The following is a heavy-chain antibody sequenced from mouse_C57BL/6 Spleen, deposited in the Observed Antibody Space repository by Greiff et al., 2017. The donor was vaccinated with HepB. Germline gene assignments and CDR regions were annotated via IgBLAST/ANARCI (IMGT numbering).Heavy chain of an antibody. CDR1: GYTFTDYY. Sequence: EVQLQQSGPVLVKPGASVKMSCKASGYTFTDYYMNWVKQSHGKSLEWIGDINPYNGGTSYNQKFKGKATLTVDKSSSTAYMELNSLTSEDSAIYYCARGGYYGSSGDYWGQGTTLTVSS. CDR2: INPYNGGT. D-gene: IGHD1-1*01. J-gene: IGHJ2*01. V-gene: IGHV1-19*01. CDR3: ARGGYYGSSGDY.